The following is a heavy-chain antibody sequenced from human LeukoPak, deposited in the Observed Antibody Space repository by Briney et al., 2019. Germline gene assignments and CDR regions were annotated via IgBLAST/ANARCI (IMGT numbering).Heavy chain of an antibody. V-gene: IGHV3-30*02. CDR3: APSGYGYGYHAFDI. Sequence: GGSLRLSCTASGFTFSGYGMHWVRQAPGKGLEWVAFIRYDGSNKYYADSVKGRFTISRDNSKNTLYLQMNSLKTEDSAVYYCAPSGYGYGYHAFDIWGQGTMATVSS. CDR2: IRYDGSNK. D-gene: IGHD5-18*01. J-gene: IGHJ3*02. CDR1: GFTFSGYG.